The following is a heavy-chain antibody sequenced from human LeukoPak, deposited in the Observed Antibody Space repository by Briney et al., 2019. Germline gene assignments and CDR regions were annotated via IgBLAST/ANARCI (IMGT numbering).Heavy chain of an antibody. Sequence: KSGGSLRLSCAASGFTFSSYSMNWVRQAPGKGLEWVSSISSSSSYIYYADSVKGRFTISRDNAKNSLYLQMSSLRAEDTAVYYCARDAMSYYYMDVWGKGTTVTVSS. V-gene: IGHV3-21*01. J-gene: IGHJ6*03. CDR1: GFTFSSYS. CDR2: ISSSSSYI. CDR3: ARDAMSYYYMDV.